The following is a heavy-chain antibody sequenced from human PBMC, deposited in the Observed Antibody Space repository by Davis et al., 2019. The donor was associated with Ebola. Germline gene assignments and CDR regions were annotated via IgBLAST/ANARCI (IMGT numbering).Heavy chain of an antibody. CDR3: ASLGGYCSSTSCYTDPIDY. D-gene: IGHD2-2*02. Sequence: PSETLSLTCTVSGGSISSYYWSWIRQPPGKGLEWIGYIYYSGSTNYNPSLKSRVTISVDTSKNQFSLKLSSVTAADTAVYYCASLGGYCSSTSCYTDPIDYWGQGTLVTVSS. CDR2: IYYSGST. J-gene: IGHJ4*02. CDR1: GGSISSYY. V-gene: IGHV4-59*12.